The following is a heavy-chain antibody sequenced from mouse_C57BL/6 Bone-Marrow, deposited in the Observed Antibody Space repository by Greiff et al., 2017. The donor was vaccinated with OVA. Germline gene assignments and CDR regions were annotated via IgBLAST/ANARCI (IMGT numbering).Heavy chain of an antibody. D-gene: IGHD4-1*01. J-gene: IGHJ3*01. V-gene: IGHV1-4*01. CDR2: LNPSSGYT. CDR3: ARRGLYWEIWFAY. Sequence: QVQLQQSGAELARPGASVKMSCKASGYTFTSYTMHWVKQRPGQGLEWIGYLNPSSGYTKYNQKFKDKATLTADKSSSTAYMQLSSLTSEDSAVYDCARRGLYWEIWFAYWGQGTRVTVAA. CDR1: GYTFTSYT.